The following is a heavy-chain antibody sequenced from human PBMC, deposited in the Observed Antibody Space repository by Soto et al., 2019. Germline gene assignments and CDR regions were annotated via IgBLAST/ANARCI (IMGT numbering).Heavy chain of an antibody. Sequence: PGGSLRLSCAASGFTFDDYAMHWVRQAPGKGLEWVSGISWKSGSIGYVDSVKGRFTISRDNAKNSLYLQMNSLRAEDTAVYYCAREVYYGSGSYYADYYYYYMDVWGKGTTVTVSS. J-gene: IGHJ6*03. CDR1: GFTFDDYA. CDR3: AREVYYGSGSYYADYYYYYMDV. V-gene: IGHV3-9*01. CDR2: ISWKSGSI. D-gene: IGHD3-10*01.